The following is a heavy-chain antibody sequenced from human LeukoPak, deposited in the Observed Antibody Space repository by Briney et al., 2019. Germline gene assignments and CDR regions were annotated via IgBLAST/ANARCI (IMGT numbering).Heavy chain of an antibody. V-gene: IGHV1-8*01. CDR1: GYTFTSYD. CDR3: TRTNPHSDSSGYYEDY. J-gene: IGHJ4*02. D-gene: IGHD3-22*01. CDR2: MNPNSGNT. Sequence: ASVKVSCKASGYTFTSYDINWVRQATGQGLEWMGWMNPNSGNTGYAQKFQGRVTMTRNTSISTAYMELSSLRSEDTAVYYCTRTNPHSDSSGYYEDYWGQGTLVTVSS.